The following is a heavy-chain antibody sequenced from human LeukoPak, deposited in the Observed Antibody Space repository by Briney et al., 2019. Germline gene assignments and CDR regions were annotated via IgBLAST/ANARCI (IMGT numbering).Heavy chain of an antibody. CDR2: ITDGGDDT. CDR1: GFISSSYV. CDR3: AKLNLGEMAYFDS. V-gene: IGHV3-23*01. Sequence: GSLRLSCAASGFISSSYVMGRVRQAPGKGLGRVSSITDGGDDTYASDTVKGRFTITRENSKNTLYLQMTGLRDEDTAVYFCAKLNLGEMAYFDSWGQGTLVTVSS. D-gene: IGHD3-16*01. J-gene: IGHJ4*02.